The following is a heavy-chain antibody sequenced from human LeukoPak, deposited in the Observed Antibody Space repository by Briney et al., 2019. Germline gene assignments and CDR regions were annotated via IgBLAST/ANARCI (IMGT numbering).Heavy chain of an antibody. D-gene: IGHD2-15*01. CDR1: GYTFTTYS. Sequence: GASVKVSCKASGYTFTTYSMNWVRQAPGQGLEWMGIINPSGGSTSYAQKFQGRVTMTRDTSTSTVYMELSSLRSEDTAVYYCARSPTGGGLDYWGQGTLVTVSS. J-gene: IGHJ4*02. CDR3: ARSPTGGGLDY. CDR2: INPSGGST. V-gene: IGHV1-46*01.